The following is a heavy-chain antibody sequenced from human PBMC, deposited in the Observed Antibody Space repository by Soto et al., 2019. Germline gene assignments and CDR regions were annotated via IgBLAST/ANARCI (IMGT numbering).Heavy chain of an antibody. V-gene: IGHV3-23*01. D-gene: IGHD1-26*01. CDR1: GFSFSTYA. CDR3: AILAPPSDSFL. CDR2: ISSTGGVT. Sequence: EVQVLESGGGLVQPGGSLRLSCAASGFSFSTYAMTWVRQAPGKGLEWVSSISSTGGVTFYTDSVKGRFTTSRDNSKSTLFLQMNSLAAEDTSLYFCAILAPPSDSFLWGQGTLVTVSS. J-gene: IGHJ4*03.